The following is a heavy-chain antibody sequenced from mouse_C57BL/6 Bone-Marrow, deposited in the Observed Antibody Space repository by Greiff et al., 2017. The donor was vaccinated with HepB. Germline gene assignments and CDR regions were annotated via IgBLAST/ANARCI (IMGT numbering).Heavy chain of an antibody. CDR1: GYTFTDHT. V-gene: IGHV1-78*01. CDR2: IYPRDGST. D-gene: IGHD1-1*01. CDR3: AREGDYYGGSYDWYFDV. Sequence: QVHVKQSDAELVKPGASVKISCKVSGYTFTDHTIHWMKQRPEQGLEWIGYIYPRDGSTKYNEKFKGKATLTADKSSSTAYMQLNSLTSEDSAVYFCAREGDYYGGSYDWYFDVWGTGTTVTVSS. J-gene: IGHJ1*03.